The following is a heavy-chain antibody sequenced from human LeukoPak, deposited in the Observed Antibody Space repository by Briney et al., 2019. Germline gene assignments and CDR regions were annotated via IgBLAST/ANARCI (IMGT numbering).Heavy chain of an antibody. J-gene: IGHJ5*02. D-gene: IGHD3-10*01. CDR3: AREELLWFGESNNWFDP. CDR1: GYTFTSYA. V-gene: IGHV1-3*01. CDR2: INAGNDNT. Sequence: ASVKVSCKASGYTFTSYAMHWVRQAPGQRLEWMGWINAGNDNTEYSRKFQGRVTITRDTSASTAYMELSSLRSEDTAVYYCAREELLWFGESNNWFDPWGQGTLVTVSS.